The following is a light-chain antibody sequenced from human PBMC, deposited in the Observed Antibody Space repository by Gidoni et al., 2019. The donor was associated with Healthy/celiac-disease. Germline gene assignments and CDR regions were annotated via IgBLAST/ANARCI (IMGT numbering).Light chain of an antibody. V-gene: IGLV2-23*02. CDR3: CSYAGSSTPYV. Sequence: QSALTQPAPVSGAPGQSITISCPGTSSDLGSYNLVSWYQQQPGKAPKLMIYEVSKRPSGVSNRFSGSKSGNTASLTISGLQAEDEADYYCCSYAGSSTPYVFGTGTKVTVL. CDR2: EVS. J-gene: IGLJ1*01. CDR1: SSDLGSYNL.